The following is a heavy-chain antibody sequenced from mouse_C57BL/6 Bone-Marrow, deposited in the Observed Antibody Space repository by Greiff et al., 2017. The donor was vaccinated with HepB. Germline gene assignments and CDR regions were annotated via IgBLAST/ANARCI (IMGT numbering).Heavy chain of an antibody. CDR3: ARYYGSSYGGFFDY. J-gene: IGHJ2*01. V-gene: IGHV14-2*01. CDR1: GFNIKDYY. CDR2: IDPEDGEP. Sequence: EVQLQQSGAELVKPGASVKLSCTASGFNIKDYYMHWVKQRTEQGLEWIGRIDPEDGEPKYAPKFQGKATITADTSSNTAYLQLSSLTSEDTAVYYCARYYGSSYGGFFDYWGQGTTLTVSS. D-gene: IGHD1-1*01.